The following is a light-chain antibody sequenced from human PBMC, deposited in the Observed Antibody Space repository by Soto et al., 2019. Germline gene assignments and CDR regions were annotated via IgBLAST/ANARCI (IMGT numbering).Light chain of an antibody. J-gene: IGKJ4*01. V-gene: IGKV1-12*01. Sequence: DIQMTQSPSSVSASVGDRVTITCRASERINTYLAWYQQQPGKAAKLLIYAASSLQSGVPSRFSGSGSGTEFTLTISNLQPEDFATYCCQQANSPPLTFGGGTKVEIK. CDR3: QQANSPPLT. CDR1: ERINTY. CDR2: AAS.